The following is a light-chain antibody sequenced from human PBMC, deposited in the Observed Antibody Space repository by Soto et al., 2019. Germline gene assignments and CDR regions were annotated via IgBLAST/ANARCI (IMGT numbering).Light chain of an antibody. CDR2: GAS. J-gene: IGKJ3*01. CDR1: QGIINY. CDR3: QQLFMYPPT. Sequence: IQLTQSPSSLSASMGDRVTITCRASQGIINYLAWYQQKPGKAPKLLIYGASTLQGGVPSRFSGSGSGTDFTLTVSSLQPEDLATYYCQQLFMYPPTFGPGTKVYSK. V-gene: IGKV1-9*01.